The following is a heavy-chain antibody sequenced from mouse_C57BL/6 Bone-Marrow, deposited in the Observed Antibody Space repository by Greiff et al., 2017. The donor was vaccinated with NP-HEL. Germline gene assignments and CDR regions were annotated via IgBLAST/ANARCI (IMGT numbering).Heavy chain of an antibody. J-gene: IGHJ2*01. CDR2: IYIGNGYT. Sequence: EVQREEEGAELVRPGSSVKMSCKTSGYTFTSYGINWVKQRPGQGLEWIGYIYIGNGYTEYNEKFKGKATLTSDTSSSTAYMQLSSLTSEDSAIYFCARIYGSSLYYFDDWGQGTTLTVSS. CDR1: GYTFTSYG. CDR3: ARIYGSSLYYFDD. D-gene: IGHD1-1*01. V-gene: IGHV1-58*01.